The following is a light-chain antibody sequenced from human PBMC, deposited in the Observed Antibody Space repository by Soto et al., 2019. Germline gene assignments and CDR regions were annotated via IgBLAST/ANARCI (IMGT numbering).Light chain of an antibody. J-gene: IGLJ3*02. CDR1: SSDVGNYDL. V-gene: IGLV2-23*01. CDR3: CSYGGSNSWV. Sequence: QSVLTQPASVSGSPGQSITISCTGTSSDVGNYDLVSWYQHHPGEAPKLLIYEATRRPSGISDRFSGSESGNTAALTISGLEAEDEAYYYCCSYGGSNSWVFGGGTKLTVL. CDR2: EAT.